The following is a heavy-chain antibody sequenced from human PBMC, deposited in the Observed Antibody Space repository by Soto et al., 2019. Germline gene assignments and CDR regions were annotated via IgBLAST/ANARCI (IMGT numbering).Heavy chain of an antibody. D-gene: IGHD2-21*02. J-gene: IGHJ5*02. CDR3: ARVMDDCNSVRFDP. CDR1: GYPFTDYY. Sequence: QVQLVQSGAEVKKPGASVKVSCKASGYPFTDYYLHWARQAPGQGLEWMGWINPNSGGTDYAQKFQGRVTMTRDTSISTAYMELSALKCDDTAVYYCARVMDDCNSVRFDPWGQGTLVTVSS. V-gene: IGHV1-2*02. CDR2: INPNSGGT.